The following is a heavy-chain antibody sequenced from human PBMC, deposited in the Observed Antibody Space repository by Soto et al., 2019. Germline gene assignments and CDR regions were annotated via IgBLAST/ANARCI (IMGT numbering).Heavy chain of an antibody. CDR2: IRSKANSYAT. V-gene: IGHV3-73*02. J-gene: IGHJ6*02. CDR3: SLTFGRYYYGMDV. D-gene: IGHD3-10*01. Sequence: EVQLVESGGGLVQPGGSLKLSCAASGFTFSGSGMHWVRQASGKGLEWVGRIRSKANSYATAYAESVAGRFTISRDDSKTTAYLQMTSLKTEDTAVSYCSLTFGRYYYGMDVWGQGTTVTVSS. CDR1: GFTFSGSG.